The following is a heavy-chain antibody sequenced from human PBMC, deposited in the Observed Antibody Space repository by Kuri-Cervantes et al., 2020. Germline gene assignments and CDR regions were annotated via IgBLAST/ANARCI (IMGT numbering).Heavy chain of an antibody. CDR1: GFTFSSYS. CDR2: ISGSSSYI. Sequence: GESLKISCAASGFTFSSYSMNWVRQAPGKGLEWVSSISGSSSYIYYADSVKGRFTISRDNSKNTLYLQMNSLRAEDTAVYYCARGQVVAASMDVWGKGTTVTVSS. D-gene: IGHD2-15*01. CDR3: ARGQVVAASMDV. J-gene: IGHJ6*03. V-gene: IGHV3-21*01.